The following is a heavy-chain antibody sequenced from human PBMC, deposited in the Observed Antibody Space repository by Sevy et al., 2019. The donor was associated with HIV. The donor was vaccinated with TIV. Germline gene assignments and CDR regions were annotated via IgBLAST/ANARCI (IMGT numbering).Heavy chain of an antibody. J-gene: IGHJ4*02. D-gene: IGHD2-2*02. Sequence: SETLSLTCTVSGGSISSSSYYWGWIRQPPGKGLEWIGSIYYSGSTYYNPSLKSRVTISVDTSKNQFSLKLSSVTAADMAVYYCARHGEVRCSSTSCYTSGIAAAGTIDYWGQGTLVTVSS. CDR2: IYYSGST. CDR3: ARHGEVRCSSTSCYTSGIAAAGTIDY. CDR1: GGSISSSSYY. V-gene: IGHV4-39*01.